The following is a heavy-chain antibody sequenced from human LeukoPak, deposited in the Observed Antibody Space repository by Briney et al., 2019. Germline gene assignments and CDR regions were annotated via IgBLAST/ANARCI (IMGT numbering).Heavy chain of an antibody. CDR2: IYYSGST. CDR1: GGSISSYY. V-gene: IGHV4-59*01. J-gene: IGHJ4*02. CDR3: AAGYYPSGFDY. D-gene: IGHD3-22*01. Sequence: SETLSLTCTVSGGSISSYYWSWIRQPPGKGLEWIGYIYYSGSTNYNPSLKSRVTISVDTSKNQFSLKLSSATAADTAVYYCAAGYYPSGFDYWGQGTLVTVSS.